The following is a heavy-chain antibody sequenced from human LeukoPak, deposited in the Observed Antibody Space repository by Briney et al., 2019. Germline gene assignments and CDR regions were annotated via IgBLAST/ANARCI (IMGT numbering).Heavy chain of an antibody. D-gene: IGHD3-16*01. CDR1: GFSFNNYA. Sequence: PGGSLRLSCAAFGFSFNNYAMYWVRQAPGKGLEWVALMSYDGGDKYYAESMKGRITISRDNAENTLYLQMNNLRPDDTAFYFCVKEGVEYSYSYGDYWGQGTLVTVSS. CDR3: VKEGVEYSYSYGDY. J-gene: IGHJ4*02. V-gene: IGHV3-30*18. CDR2: MSYDGGDK.